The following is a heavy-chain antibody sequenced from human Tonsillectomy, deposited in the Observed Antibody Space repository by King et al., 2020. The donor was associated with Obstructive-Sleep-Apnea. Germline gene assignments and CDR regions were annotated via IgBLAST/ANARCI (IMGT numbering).Heavy chain of an antibody. J-gene: IGHJ4*02. V-gene: IGHV5-51*01. CDR1: GYSFPNYW. CDR2: IYPGDSDI. Sequence: QLVQSGAEVKKPGESLKISCRGSGYSFPNYWSGWVRQMPGKGLEWMGIIYPGDSDIRYSPSFQGQVTISADKSIITASLQGSSLKASDTAMYYCARGPAAHSSFYYFDYWGQGTLVTVSS. D-gene: IGHD3-3*02. CDR3: ARGPAAHSSFYYFDY.